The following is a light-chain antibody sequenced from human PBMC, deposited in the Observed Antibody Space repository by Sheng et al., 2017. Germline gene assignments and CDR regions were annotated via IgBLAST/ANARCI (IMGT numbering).Light chain of an antibody. CDR2: GAS. CDR1: QSVSTNY. Sequence: EIVLTQSPGTLSLSPGERATLSCRASQSVSTNYLVWYQQKPGQAPRLLIHGASTRATGIPDRFSGSGSGTDFTLTISRLEPEDFAVYYCQQYGSSPPYTFGQGTKLEIK. V-gene: IGKV3-20*01. J-gene: IGKJ2*01. CDR3: QQYGSSPPYT.